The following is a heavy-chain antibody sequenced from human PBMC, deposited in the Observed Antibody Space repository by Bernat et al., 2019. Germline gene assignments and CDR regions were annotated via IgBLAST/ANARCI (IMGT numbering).Heavy chain of an antibody. CDR3: ARDGGYCSGGSCYDALDV. Sequence: EVQLVESGGGLVQPGGSLRLSCAASGFTFSNYWMNWVRQAPGKGLEWVANMKQDGSLKQYVDSVEGRFTISRDNAKNSLYLQMNSLRVEDMAVYYCARDGGYCSGGSCYDALDVWGQGTMVTVSS. V-gene: IGHV3-7*03. J-gene: IGHJ3*01. D-gene: IGHD2-15*01. CDR2: MKQDGSLK. CDR1: GFTFSNYW.